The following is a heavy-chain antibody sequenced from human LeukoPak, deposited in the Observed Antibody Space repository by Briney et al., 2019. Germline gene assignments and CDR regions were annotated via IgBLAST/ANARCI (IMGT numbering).Heavy chain of an antibody. CDR2: IYYSGST. CDR3: ARVLLLWADAFDI. CDR1: GGSISSGDYY. V-gene: IGHV4-30-4*01. J-gene: IGHJ3*02. D-gene: IGHD3-10*01. Sequence: SETLSLTCTVSGGSISSGDYYWSWIRQPPGKGLEWIGYIYYSGSTYYNPSLKSRVTISVDTSKNQFSLKLSSVTAADTALYYCARVLLLWADAFDIWGQGTMVTVSS.